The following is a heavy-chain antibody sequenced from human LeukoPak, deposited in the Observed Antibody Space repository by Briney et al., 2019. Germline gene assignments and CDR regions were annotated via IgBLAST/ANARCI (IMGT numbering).Heavy chain of an antibody. CDR2: ISGSGGIT. V-gene: IGHV3-23*01. J-gene: IGHJ4*02. Sequence: EGSLRLSCAASGFTFSSCAMNWVRQAPGKGLEWVSGISGSGGITHYADSVRGRFTISRDNSKNTLYLQMNSLRAEDTAVYYCAKDPTDFDSSGQTYFDYWGQGSLVTVSS. CDR3: AKDPTDFDSSGQTYFDY. CDR1: GFTFSSCA. D-gene: IGHD3-22*01.